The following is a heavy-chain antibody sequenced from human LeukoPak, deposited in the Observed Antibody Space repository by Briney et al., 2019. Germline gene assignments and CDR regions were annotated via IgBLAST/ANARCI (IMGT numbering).Heavy chain of an antibody. CDR1: GFTFSSYS. CDR3: VREAIGTTAAFDI. J-gene: IGHJ3*02. CDR2: ISSSSSYI. V-gene: IGHV3-21*01. D-gene: IGHD2/OR15-2a*01. Sequence: PGGSLRLSCAASGFTFSSYSMNWVRQAPGKGLEWVSSISSSSSYIYYADSVKGRFTISRDNAQNSLYLQMNSLRAEDTAVYYCVREAIGTTAAFDIWGQGTMVTVSS.